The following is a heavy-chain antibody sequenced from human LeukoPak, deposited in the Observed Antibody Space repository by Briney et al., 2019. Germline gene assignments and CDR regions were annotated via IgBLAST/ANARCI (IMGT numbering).Heavy chain of an antibody. V-gene: IGHV4-4*02. CDR1: GGSISSSNW. CDR3: ARVPVPKVYDSEGGLYFDY. D-gene: IGHD3-22*01. CDR2: IYHSGST. Sequence: SGTLSLTCAVSGGSISSSNWWSWVRQPPGKGLEWIGEIYHSGSTNYNPSLKSRVTISVDKSKNQFSLKLSSVTAADTAVYYCARVPVPKVYDSEGGLYFDYWGQGTLVTVSS. J-gene: IGHJ4*02.